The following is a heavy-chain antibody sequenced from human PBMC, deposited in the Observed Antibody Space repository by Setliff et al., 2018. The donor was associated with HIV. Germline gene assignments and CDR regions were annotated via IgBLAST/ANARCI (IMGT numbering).Heavy chain of an antibody. CDR3: AREDSSYHYFDY. CDR1: GGSFSGYY. Sequence: SETLSLTCAVYGGSFSGYYWSWIRQPPGKGLEWIGEINHSGSTNYNPSLKSRVTISVDTSKNQFSLKLTSVTAADTAVYYCAREDSSYHYFDYWGQGMLVTVSS. J-gene: IGHJ4*02. CDR2: INHSGST. V-gene: IGHV4-34*01. D-gene: IGHD6-6*01.